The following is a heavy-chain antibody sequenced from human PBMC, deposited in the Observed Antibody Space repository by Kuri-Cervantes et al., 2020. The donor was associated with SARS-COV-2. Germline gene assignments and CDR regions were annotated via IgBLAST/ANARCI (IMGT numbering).Heavy chain of an antibody. J-gene: IGHJ6*02. V-gene: IGHV3-48*01. Sequence: GESLKISCAASGFTFSSYSMNWVRQAPGKGLEWVSYISSSSTIYYADSVKGRFTISRDNAKNSLYLQMNSLKTEDTAVYYCARGNYYDSSGYFYYYGMDVWGQGTTVTVSS. CDR1: GFTFSSYS. CDR3: ARGNYYDSSGYFYYYGMDV. D-gene: IGHD3-22*01. CDR2: ISSSSTI.